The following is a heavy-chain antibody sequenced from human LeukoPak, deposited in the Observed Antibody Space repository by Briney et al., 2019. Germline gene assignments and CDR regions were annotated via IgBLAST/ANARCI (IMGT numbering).Heavy chain of an antibody. V-gene: IGHV1-69*05. Sequence: SVKVSCKASGGTFRNYAVSWVRQAPGQGFEWMGAVIPILGTAKYAQKFQGRVTITTDESTTTAYMELSSLTSEDTAVYYCASAVAGDYYYMDVWGKGTTVTVSS. D-gene: IGHD6-19*01. CDR1: GGTFRNYA. CDR3: ASAVAGDYYYMDV. J-gene: IGHJ6*03. CDR2: VIPILGTA.